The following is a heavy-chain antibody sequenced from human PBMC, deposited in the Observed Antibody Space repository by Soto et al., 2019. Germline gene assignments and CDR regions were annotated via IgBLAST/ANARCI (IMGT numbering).Heavy chain of an antibody. Sequence: QVQLVQSGAEVRKPGASVRVSCKATGYSFTRHDINWLRQAAGQGLEWMGWMNPNSGNAVYAQKFQCRVTMTRNTSITTAYIEVTSLKSEDTAVYFCARGAYSDYSHWFDPWGQGTLVTVSS. D-gene: IGHD4-17*01. V-gene: IGHV1-8*01. J-gene: IGHJ5*02. CDR2: MNPNSGNA. CDR1: GYSFTRHD. CDR3: ARGAYSDYSHWFDP.